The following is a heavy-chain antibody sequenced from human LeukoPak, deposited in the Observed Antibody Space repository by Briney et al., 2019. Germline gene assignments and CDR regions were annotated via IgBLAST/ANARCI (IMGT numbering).Heavy chain of an antibody. J-gene: IGHJ4*02. Sequence: SVKVSCKASGYTFTSYDINWVRQAPGQALEWMGWITPFNGNTNYAQKFQDRVTITRDRSMSTAYMELSSLRSEDTAMYYCANLSLHNGDVDYWGQGTLVTVSS. CDR3: ANLSLHNGDVDY. CDR1: GYTFTSYD. V-gene: IGHV1-45*02. CDR2: ITPFNGNT. D-gene: IGHD4-17*01.